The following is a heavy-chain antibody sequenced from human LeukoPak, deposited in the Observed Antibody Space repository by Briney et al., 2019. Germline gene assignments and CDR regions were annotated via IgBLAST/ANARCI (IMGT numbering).Heavy chain of an antibody. V-gene: IGHV4-59*01. CDR1: GGSISSYY. J-gene: IGHJ4*02. CDR3: ARKTTLGYFDY. CDR2: ISYSEST. D-gene: IGHD4-11*01. Sequence: SETLSLTCAVSGGSISSYYWNWIRQPPGKGLEWIGYISYSESTNYNPSLKSRVTISLDTSKNQFSLKLSSVTAADTAVYYCARKTTLGYFDYWGQGTLVTVSS.